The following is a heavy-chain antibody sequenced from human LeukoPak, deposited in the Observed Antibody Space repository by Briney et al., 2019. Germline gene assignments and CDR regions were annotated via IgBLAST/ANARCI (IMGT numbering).Heavy chain of an antibody. V-gene: IGHV1-69*13. J-gene: IGHJ4*02. D-gene: IGHD5-18*01. CDR1: GGTFSSYA. CDR2: IIPIFGTA. Sequence: SVKVSCKASGGTFSSYAISWVRQSPGQGLEWMGGIIPIFGTANYAQKFQGRVTITADESTSTAYMELSSLRSEDTAVYYCARRRGYSYGYLDYWGQGTLVTVSS. CDR3: ARRRGYSYGYLDY.